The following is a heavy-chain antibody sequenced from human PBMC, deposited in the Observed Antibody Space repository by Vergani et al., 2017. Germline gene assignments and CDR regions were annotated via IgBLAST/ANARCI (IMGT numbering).Heavy chain of an antibody. D-gene: IGHD3-3*01. Sequence: QVILTQSGAEVKKPGSSVKVSCKASVGSFTTYAFVWVRLAPAQGLECMGGFFPIFGTPTYAQKFQGRVTIDADESTSTTYMTVSSLKSEDPAVYFSARVLKDDVAQGRAWNYYGMDVWGQETTVIVPS. CDR2: FFPIFGTP. CDR1: VGSFTTYA. CDR3: ARVLKDDVAQGRAWNYYGMDV. J-gene: IGHJ6*02. V-gene: IGHV1-69*12.